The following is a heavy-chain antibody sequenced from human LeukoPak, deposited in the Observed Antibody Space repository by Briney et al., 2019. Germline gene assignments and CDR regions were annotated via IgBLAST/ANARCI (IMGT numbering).Heavy chain of an antibody. Sequence: GGSLRLSCAASGFTFSSYAMSWVRQAPGKGLEWVSAISGSGGSTYHADSVKGRFTISRDNSKNTLYLQMNSLRAEDTAVYYCAKYGTYYYDSSGYYPFDYWGQGTLVTVSS. D-gene: IGHD3-22*01. CDR2: ISGSGGST. CDR1: GFTFSSYA. V-gene: IGHV3-23*01. CDR3: AKYGTYYYDSSGYYPFDY. J-gene: IGHJ4*02.